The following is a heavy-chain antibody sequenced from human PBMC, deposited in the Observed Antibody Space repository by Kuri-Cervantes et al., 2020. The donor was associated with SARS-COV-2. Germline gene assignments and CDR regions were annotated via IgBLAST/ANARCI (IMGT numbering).Heavy chain of an antibody. Sequence: GGSLRLSCAASGFIFSDYYMTWIRQPPGKGLERVSYINGSGSAINYTDSVKGRFTISRDNSKNTLYLQMNSLRAEDTAVYYCATPREYYDSSGSFDYWGQGTLVTVSS. CDR3: ATPREYYDSSGSFDY. J-gene: IGHJ4*02. CDR1: GFIFSDYY. CDR2: INGSGSAI. V-gene: IGHV3-11*04. D-gene: IGHD3-22*01.